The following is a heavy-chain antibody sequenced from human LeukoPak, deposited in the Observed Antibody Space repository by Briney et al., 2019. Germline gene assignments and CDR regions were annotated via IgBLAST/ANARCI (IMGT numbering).Heavy chain of an antibody. CDR1: GYSFTSYW. D-gene: IGHD6-19*01. CDR2: VYPGDSDT. V-gene: IGHV5-51*01. J-gene: IGHJ4*02. Sequence: GESLKISCKGSGYSFTSYWIGWVRQMPGKGLEWMGIVYPGDSDTRYSPSFQGQVTISADKSISTAYLQWSSLKASDTAMYYCARLGWGSSGWYYFDYWGQGTLVTVSS. CDR3: ARLGWGSSGWYYFDY.